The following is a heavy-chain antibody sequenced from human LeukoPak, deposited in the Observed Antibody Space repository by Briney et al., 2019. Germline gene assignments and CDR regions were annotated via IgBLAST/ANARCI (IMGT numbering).Heavy chain of an antibody. CDR2: ISYDGSNK. Sequence: GGSLRLSCAASGFTFSSYAMHWVRQAPGKGLEWAAVISYDGSNKYYADSVKGRFTISRDNSKNTLYLQMNSLRAEDTAVYYCARAYRITMIVVVNSEFDYWGQGTLVTVSS. D-gene: IGHD3-22*01. J-gene: IGHJ4*02. V-gene: IGHV3-30-3*01. CDR1: GFTFSSYA. CDR3: ARAYRITMIVVVNSEFDY.